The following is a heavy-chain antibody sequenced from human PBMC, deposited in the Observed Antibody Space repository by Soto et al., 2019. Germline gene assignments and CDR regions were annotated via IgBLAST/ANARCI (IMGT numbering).Heavy chain of an antibody. CDR2: ISSSGSTI. V-gene: IGHV3-11*01. J-gene: IGHJ6*02. CDR1: GFTFSDYY. D-gene: IGHD2-8*01. CDR3: ARDGYCTNGVCYRGRGNYYYGMDV. Sequence: SLRLSCATSGFTFSDYYMSWIRQAPGKGLEWVSYISSSGSTIYYADSVKGRFTISRDNAKNSLYLQMNSLRAEDTAVYYCARDGYCTNGVCYRGRGNYYYGMDVWGQGTTVTVSS.